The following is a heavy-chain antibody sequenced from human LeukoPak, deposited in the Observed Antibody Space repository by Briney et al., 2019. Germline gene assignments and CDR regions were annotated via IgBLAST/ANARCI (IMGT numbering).Heavy chain of an antibody. CDR1: GGSISSGGYS. CDR2: IYHSGST. J-gene: IGHJ4*02. V-gene: IGHV4-30-2*01. Sequence: SQTLSLTCAVSGGSISSGGYSWSWIRQPPGKGLEWIGYIYHSGSTYYNPSLKSRVTISVDRSKNQFPLKLSSVTAADTAVYYCARSDIVATILDYWGQGTLVTVSS. CDR3: ARSDIVATILDY. D-gene: IGHD5-12*01.